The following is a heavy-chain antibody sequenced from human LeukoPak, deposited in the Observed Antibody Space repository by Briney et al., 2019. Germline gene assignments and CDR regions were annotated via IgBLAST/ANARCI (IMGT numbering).Heavy chain of an antibody. Sequence: PSETLSLTCTVSGGSISSGGHYWSWIRQPPGKGLEWIGYIYHDGSTYYNPSLKSRVTISVDTSKSQFSLKLSSVTAADTAVYYCARSIGNWFDPWGQGTLVTVSS. D-gene: IGHD1-26*01. CDR2: IYHDGST. J-gene: IGHJ5*02. CDR1: GGSISSGGHY. CDR3: ARSIGNWFDP. V-gene: IGHV4-30-2*01.